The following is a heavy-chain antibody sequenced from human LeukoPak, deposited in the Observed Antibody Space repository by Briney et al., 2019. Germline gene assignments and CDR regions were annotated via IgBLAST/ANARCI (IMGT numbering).Heavy chain of an antibody. D-gene: IGHD7-27*01. CDR2: IIPIFGTA. CDR1: GGTFSSYA. J-gene: IGHJ2*01. CDR3: ARDQAGDRQGSNWYFDL. Sequence: GASVKVSCKASGGTFSSYAISWVRQAPGQGLEWMGGIIPIFGTANYAQKFQGRVTITADESTSTAYMELSSLRSEDTAVYYCARDQAGDRQGSNWYFDLWGRGTLVTVSS. V-gene: IGHV1-69*13.